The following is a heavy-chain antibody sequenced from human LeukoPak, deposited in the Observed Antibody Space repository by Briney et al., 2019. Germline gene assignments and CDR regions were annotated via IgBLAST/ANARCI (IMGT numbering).Heavy chain of an antibody. CDR1: GGSISSGGYY. Sequence: SETLSLTCTVSGGSISSGGYYWSWIRQHPGKGLEWIGYIYNSGRTHTKPSLKSRVTISVDTSKKQLSLKLRYVTAADTAVYYCARGAKMATRGFDYWGQGTLVTVSS. CDR3: ARGAKMATRGFDY. CDR2: IYNSGRT. V-gene: IGHV4-31*03. J-gene: IGHJ4*02. D-gene: IGHD5-12*01.